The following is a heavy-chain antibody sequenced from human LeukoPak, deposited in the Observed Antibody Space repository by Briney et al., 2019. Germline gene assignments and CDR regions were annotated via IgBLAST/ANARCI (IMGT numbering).Heavy chain of an antibody. Sequence: GGSLRLSCAASGFTFSNYNMNWVRQAPGKGLEWVSYISSGGGATHYADSVKGRFTISRDNAKNSLYLQMNSLRDEDTALYSCAKTHGNGWYFDYWGQGNLVTAAS. V-gene: IGHV3-48*02. J-gene: IGHJ4*02. D-gene: IGHD6-19*01. CDR2: ISSGGGAT. CDR1: GFTFSNYN. CDR3: AKTHGNGWYFDY.